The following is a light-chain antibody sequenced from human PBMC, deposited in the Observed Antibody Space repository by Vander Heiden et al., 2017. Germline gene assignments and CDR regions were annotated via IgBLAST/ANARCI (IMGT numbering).Light chain of an antibody. CDR3: QSYDNSLSGFWV. J-gene: IGLJ3*02. CDR1: SSTIGAGYD. V-gene: IGLV1-40*01. CDR2: ANI. Sequence: QSVLTQPPSVSGAPGQRVTISCPGSSSTIGAGYDVHWYQQLPGTAPKLLIFANINRPSGVPDRFSGSKSGTSASLAITGLQVEDEADYYCQSYDNSLSGFWVFGGGTKLTVL.